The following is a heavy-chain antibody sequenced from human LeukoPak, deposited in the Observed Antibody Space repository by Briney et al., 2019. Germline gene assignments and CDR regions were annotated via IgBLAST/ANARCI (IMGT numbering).Heavy chain of an antibody. CDR2: IYYTATT. V-gene: IGHV4-39*07. CDR1: GASISKSRDY. D-gene: IGHD2-2*01. Sequence: PSETLSLTCTVSGASISKSRDYWGRLRPPPGKGREWNGSIYYTATTYYDPSIKSRVTISIYMSKNQFSLKLNSVTAADTAVYDCARVQPMFTSNPHFDYWGQGTLVTVSS. J-gene: IGHJ4*02. CDR3: ARVQPMFTSNPHFDY.